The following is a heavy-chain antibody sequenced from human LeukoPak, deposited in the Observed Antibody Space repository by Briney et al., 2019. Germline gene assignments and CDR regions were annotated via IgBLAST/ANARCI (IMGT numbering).Heavy chain of an antibody. CDR3: AKDRYGDYDRSYFDY. V-gene: IGHV3-9*03. CDR1: GFTFSSYS. Sequence: QAGGSLRLSCAASGFTFSSYSMNWVRQAPGKGLEWVSGISWNSGSIGYADSVKGRFTISRDNAKNSLYLQMNSLRAEDMALYYCAKDRYGDYDRSYFDYWGQGTLVTVSS. J-gene: IGHJ4*02. D-gene: IGHD4-17*01. CDR2: ISWNSGSI.